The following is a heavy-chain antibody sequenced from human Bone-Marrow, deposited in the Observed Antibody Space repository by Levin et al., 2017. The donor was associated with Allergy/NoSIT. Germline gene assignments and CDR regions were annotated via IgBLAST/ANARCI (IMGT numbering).Heavy chain of an antibody. D-gene: IGHD3/OR15-3a*01. Sequence: GESLKISCTASGFTFRDYAMTWVRQAPGKGLEWVSGITQSSAGTYYADSVKGRFTVSRDNSRNTVFLQMNSLTADDTAVYYCAKRAGFRTPYEDAGMDVWGQGTTVTVSS. J-gene: IGHJ6*02. CDR1: GFTFRDYA. V-gene: IGHV3-23*01. CDR2: ITQSSAGT. CDR3: AKRAGFRTPYEDAGMDV.